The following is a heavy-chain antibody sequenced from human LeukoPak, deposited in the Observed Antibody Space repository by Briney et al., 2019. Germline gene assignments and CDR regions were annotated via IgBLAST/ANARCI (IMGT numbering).Heavy chain of an antibody. J-gene: IGHJ4*02. V-gene: IGHV3-43*01. D-gene: IGHD3-3*01. CDR2: ISWDGGST. CDR1: GFTFDDYT. Sequence: GGSLRLSCAASGFTFDDYTMHWVRQAPGKGLEWVSFISWDGGSTYYADSVKGRFTISRDNSKNSLYLQMNSLRTEDTALYYCAKDGTFGTYDFWSGYPYYFDYWGQGTLVTVSS. CDR3: AKDGTFGTYDFWSGYPYYFDY.